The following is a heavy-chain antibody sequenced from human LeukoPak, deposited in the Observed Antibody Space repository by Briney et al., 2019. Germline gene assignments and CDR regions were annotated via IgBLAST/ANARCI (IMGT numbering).Heavy chain of an antibody. D-gene: IGHD6-13*01. CDR3: ARVSLGQQLPDY. CDR2: INPNSGGT. Sequence: ASVKVSCKASGYTFTGYYMHWVRQAPGQGLEWMGWINPNSGGTNYAQKFQGRVTMTRDTSISTAYMELSRLRSDDTAVYYCARVSLGQQLPDYWGQGTLVTVSS. V-gene: IGHV1-2*02. CDR1: GYTFTGYY. J-gene: IGHJ4*02.